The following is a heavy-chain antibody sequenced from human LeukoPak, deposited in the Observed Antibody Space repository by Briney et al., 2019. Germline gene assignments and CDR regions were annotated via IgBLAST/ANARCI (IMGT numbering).Heavy chain of an antibody. D-gene: IGHD3-3*01. CDR2: ISGSGGST. CDR3: ASSYDFWSGYYTRDVYYYGMDV. Sequence: PGGSLRLSCAASGFTFSSYAMSWVRQAPGKGLEWVSAISGSGGSTYYADSVKGRFTISRDNSKNTLYLQMNSLRAEDTAVYYCASSYDFWSGYYTRDVYYYGMDVWGQGTTVTVSS. J-gene: IGHJ6*02. CDR1: GFTFSSYA. V-gene: IGHV3-23*01.